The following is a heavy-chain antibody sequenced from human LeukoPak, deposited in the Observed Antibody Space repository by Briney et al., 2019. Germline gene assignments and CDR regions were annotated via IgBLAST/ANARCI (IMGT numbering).Heavy chain of an antibody. Sequence: ASVKVSCKASGYAFTGYYMHWVRQAPGQGLEWMGWINPNSGGTNYAQKFQGWVTMTRDTSISTAYMELSRLRSDDTAVYYCARERIAVAGTTYYYYYGMDVWGQGTTVTVSS. CDR1: GYAFTGYY. D-gene: IGHD6-19*01. J-gene: IGHJ6*02. CDR2: INPNSGGT. V-gene: IGHV1-2*04. CDR3: ARERIAVAGTTYYYYYGMDV.